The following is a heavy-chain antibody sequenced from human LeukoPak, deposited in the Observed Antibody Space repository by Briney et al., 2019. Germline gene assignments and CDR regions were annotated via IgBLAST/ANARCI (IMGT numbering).Heavy chain of an antibody. CDR1: GGSMSTYY. J-gene: IGHJ4*02. CDR3: AGMRITTPTVRTLDY. D-gene: IGHD1-14*01. V-gene: IGHV4-59*01. Sequence: SETLSLTCTVSGGSMSTYYWTWIRQPPVHGLEWICFIYYTGSTNYNPSLKSRVTISVDTSKNQFSLKLSSVTAADTAVYYCAGMRITTPTVRTLDYWGQGTLVTVSS. CDR2: IYYTGST.